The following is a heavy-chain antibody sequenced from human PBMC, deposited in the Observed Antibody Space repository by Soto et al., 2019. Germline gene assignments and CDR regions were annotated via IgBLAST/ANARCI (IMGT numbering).Heavy chain of an antibody. CDR2: INPSGGST. Sequence: ASVKVSCKASGYTFTSYYIHWVRQDPGQGLEWMGIINPSGGSTSYAQKFQGRVTMTRDTSTSTVYMELSSLRSEDTAVYYCARDLSNYFDFWGQGTLVTVSS. CDR1: GYTFTSYY. V-gene: IGHV1-46*01. J-gene: IGHJ4*02. CDR3: ARDLSNYFDF. D-gene: IGHD4-4*01.